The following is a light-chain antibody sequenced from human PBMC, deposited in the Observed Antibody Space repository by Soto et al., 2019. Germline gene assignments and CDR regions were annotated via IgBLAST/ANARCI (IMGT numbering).Light chain of an antibody. CDR3: SSYTSTNTPLV. J-gene: IGLJ1*01. CDR2: DVT. V-gene: IGLV2-14*01. Sequence: QSVLTQPASVSGSPGQSITIPCTGTSSDFGGYDYVSWYQQRPGKAPKLMIYDVTNRPSGVSNRFSGSKSGDTASLTISGLQAEDEADYYCSSYTSTNTPLVFGTGTKVTVL. CDR1: SSDFGGYDY.